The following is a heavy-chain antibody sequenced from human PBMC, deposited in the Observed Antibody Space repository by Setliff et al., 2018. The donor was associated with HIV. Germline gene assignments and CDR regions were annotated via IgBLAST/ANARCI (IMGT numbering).Heavy chain of an antibody. CDR2: INHSGST. CDR1: GESFSGYY. CDR3: ARDEFKNGLDY. Sequence: PSETLSLTCAVYGESFSGYYWNWIRQPPGKGLEWIGEINHSGSTKYNPSLRSRVTISVDTSKKQFSLKLSSVTAADTAVYYCARDEFKNGLDYWGQGTLVTVSS. D-gene: IGHD1-1*01. J-gene: IGHJ4*02. V-gene: IGHV4-34*01.